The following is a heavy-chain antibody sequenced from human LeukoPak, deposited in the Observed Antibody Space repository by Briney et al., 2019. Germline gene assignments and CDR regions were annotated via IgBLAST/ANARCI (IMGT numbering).Heavy chain of an antibody. Sequence: GGSLRLSCAASGFTFSSYGMHWVRQPPGKGLEWVSSISSSNSFIYYADSMKGRFTISRDNAKNSLYLQMNSLRAEDTAVYYCARGTNRSPLDFDYWGQGTLVTVSS. V-gene: IGHV3-21*01. CDR3: ARGTNRSPLDFDY. CDR1: GFTFSSYG. J-gene: IGHJ4*02. D-gene: IGHD1-14*01. CDR2: ISSSNSFI.